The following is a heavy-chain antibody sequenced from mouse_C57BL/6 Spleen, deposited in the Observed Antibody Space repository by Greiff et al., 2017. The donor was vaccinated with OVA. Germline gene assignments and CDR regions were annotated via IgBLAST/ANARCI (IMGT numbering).Heavy chain of an antibody. CDR3: ARESIYDVYPYY. Sequence: QVQLQQSGAELVKPGASVKLSCKASGYTFTSYWMHWVKQRPGQGLEWIGMIHPNSGSTNYNEKFKSKATLTVDKSSSTAYMQLSSLTSEDSAVYYFARESIYDVYPYYWGQGTTLTVSS. V-gene: IGHV1-64*01. CDR2: IHPNSGST. D-gene: IGHD2-3*01. CDR1: GYTFTSYW. J-gene: IGHJ2*01.